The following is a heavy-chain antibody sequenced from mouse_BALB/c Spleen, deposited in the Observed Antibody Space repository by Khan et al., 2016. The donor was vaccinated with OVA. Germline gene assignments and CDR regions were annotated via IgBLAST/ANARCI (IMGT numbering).Heavy chain of an antibody. CDR3: ARGGAAYYRDAWDAMEY. J-gene: IGHJ4*01. V-gene: IGHV9-4*02. CDR2: INTHSGVP. CDR1: GYTFTTAG. D-gene: IGHD2-12*01. Sequence: QIQLVQSGPELKKPGETVRISCKASGYTFTTAGIQWVQKMPGKGLKWIGWINTHSGVPKYAEDFKGRFAFSLEISVNTAYLQITNLKNEDTATYFCARGGAAYYRDAWDAMEYWGQGTSVTVSS.